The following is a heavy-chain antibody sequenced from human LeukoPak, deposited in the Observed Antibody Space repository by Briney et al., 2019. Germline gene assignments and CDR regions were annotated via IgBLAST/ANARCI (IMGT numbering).Heavy chain of an antibody. J-gene: IGHJ4*02. D-gene: IGHD2-21*01. CDR1: GFTFSSYG. CDR3: AKAHRSNYFDY. CDR2: ISYDGSNK. V-gene: IGHV3-30*18. Sequence: GGSLRLSCAASGFTFSSYGMHWVRQAPGKGLEWVAVISYDGSNKYYADSVKGRFTISRDNSKNTLYLQMNSLRAEDTAVYYCAKAHRSNYFDYWGQGTLVTVSS.